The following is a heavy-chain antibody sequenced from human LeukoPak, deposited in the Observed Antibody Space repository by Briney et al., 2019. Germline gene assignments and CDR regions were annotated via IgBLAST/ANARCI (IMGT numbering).Heavy chain of an antibody. CDR1: GGSISSGGYS. CDR3: ARGLKGGYPDY. Sequence: SETLSLTCAVSGGSISSGGYSWSWIRQPPGKGLEWIGYIYHSGSTNYNPSLKSRVTISVDRSKNQFSLKLSSVTAADTAVYYCARGLKGGYPDYWGQGTLVTVSS. D-gene: IGHD3-22*01. J-gene: IGHJ4*02. V-gene: IGHV4-30-2*01. CDR2: IYHSGST.